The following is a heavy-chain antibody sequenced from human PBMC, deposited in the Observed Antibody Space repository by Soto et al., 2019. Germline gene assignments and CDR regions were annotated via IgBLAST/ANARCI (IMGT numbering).Heavy chain of an antibody. Sequence: PGGSLRLSCAASGFTFSSYGMHWVRQAPGKGLEWVAVIWYDGSNKYYADSVKGRFTISRDNSKNTLYLQMNSLRAEDTAVYYRARDGGGATITVDYYFDYWGQGTLDTVSS. CDR1: GFTFSSYG. D-gene: IGHD5-12*01. J-gene: IGHJ4*02. CDR2: IWYDGSNK. CDR3: ARDGGGATITVDYYFDY. V-gene: IGHV3-33*01.